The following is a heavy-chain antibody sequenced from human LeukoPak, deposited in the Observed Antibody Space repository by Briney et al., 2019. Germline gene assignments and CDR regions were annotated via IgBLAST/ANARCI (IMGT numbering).Heavy chain of an antibody. CDR1: GGSISSGGYS. Sequence: SQTLSLTCTVSGGSISSGGYSWSWIRQPPGKGLEWIGYIYHSGSTYYNPSLKSRVTISVDRSKNQFSLKLSSVTAADTAVYYCARDKYCSSTSCLDTFDIWGQGTMVTVSS. D-gene: IGHD2-2*01. CDR3: ARDKYCSSTSCLDTFDI. CDR2: IYHSGST. V-gene: IGHV4-30-2*01. J-gene: IGHJ3*02.